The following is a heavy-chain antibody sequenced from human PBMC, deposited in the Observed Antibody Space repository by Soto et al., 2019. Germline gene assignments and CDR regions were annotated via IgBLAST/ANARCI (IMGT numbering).Heavy chain of an antibody. Sequence: PGGSLRLSCAASGFTFSSYSMNWVRQAPGKGLEWVASISNNSSYIYYADSVKGRFTISRDNAKNSLYLQMNSLRAEDTAVYYCARARSVVVVNDAFDIWGQGTMVTVSS. CDR2: ISNNSSYI. V-gene: IGHV3-21*01. D-gene: IGHD2-15*01. J-gene: IGHJ3*02. CDR3: ARARSVVVVNDAFDI. CDR1: GFTFSSYS.